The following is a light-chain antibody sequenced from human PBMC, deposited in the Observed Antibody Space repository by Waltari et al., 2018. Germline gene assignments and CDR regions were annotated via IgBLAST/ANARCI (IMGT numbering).Light chain of an antibody. V-gene: IGLV2-23*01. CDR3: FSYADGRSLV. Sequence: QSALTQPASVSGSPGQSISISCTGRSTYLGRSTLVSWYQHHPDKAPKLLIYEGTERPSGISHRFSGSKSGNTASLTISTLQAEDEADYYCFSYADGRSLVFGGGTKVTVL. CDR2: EGT. J-gene: IGLJ2*01. CDR1: STYLGRSTL.